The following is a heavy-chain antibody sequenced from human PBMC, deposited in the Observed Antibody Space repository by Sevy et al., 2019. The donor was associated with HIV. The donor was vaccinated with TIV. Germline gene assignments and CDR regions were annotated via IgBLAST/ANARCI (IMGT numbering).Heavy chain of an antibody. J-gene: IGHJ4*02. CDR3: GKTPFMDFWNDYYSFYFDF. CDR2: ISFSGSKT. CDR1: GFNFNNYA. Sequence: GGSLRLSCAAAGFNFNNYAMTWVRQAPGKGLEWVSGISFSGSKTYYAESVKGRFSISRDPSKNMLYLQMNNVRAEDTAVYFCGKTPFMDFWNDYYSFYFDFWGQGTLVTVSS. D-gene: IGHD3-3*01. V-gene: IGHV3-23*01.